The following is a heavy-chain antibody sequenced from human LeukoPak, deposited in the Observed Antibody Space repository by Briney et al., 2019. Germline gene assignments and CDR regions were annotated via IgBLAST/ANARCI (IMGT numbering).Heavy chain of an antibody. J-gene: IGHJ4*02. Sequence: GGSLRLSCAASGFTFNNAWMSWVRQAPGKGLQWVSVIYPGGSTYYAASVKGRFTISRDNSKDAPYLQMNSLRAEDTAVYYCARDLALYYDSSGYSQAYWGQGTLVTVSS. V-gene: IGHV3-66*01. D-gene: IGHD3-22*01. CDR2: IYPGGST. CDR1: GFTFNNAW. CDR3: ARDLALYYDSSGYSQAY.